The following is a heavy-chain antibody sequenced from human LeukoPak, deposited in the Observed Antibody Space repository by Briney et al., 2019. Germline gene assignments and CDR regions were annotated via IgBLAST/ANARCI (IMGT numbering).Heavy chain of an antibody. D-gene: IGHD5-12*01. CDR1: GGSFSGYY. CDR2: INHSGST. Sequence: SETLSLTCAVYGGSFSGYYWSWIRQPPGKGLEWIGEINHSGSTNYSPSLKSRVTISVDTSKNQFSLKLSSVTAADTAVYYCARHGGYSGSQVDYWGQGTLVTVSS. J-gene: IGHJ4*02. CDR3: ARHGGYSGSQVDY. V-gene: IGHV4-34*01.